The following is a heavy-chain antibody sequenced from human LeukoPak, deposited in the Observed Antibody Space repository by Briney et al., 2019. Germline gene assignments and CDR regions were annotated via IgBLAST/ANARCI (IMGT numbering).Heavy chain of an antibody. CDR3: ARNKGSSWIDY. Sequence: SDTLSLTCAVSGYSIRSNWWGWLRQPPGKGLEWIGYIYYSGSTYYNPSLKSRVTMSVDTSKNQFSLKLSSVTAVDTAVYYCARNKGSSWIDYWGQGTLVTVSS. J-gene: IGHJ4*02. D-gene: IGHD6-13*01. V-gene: IGHV4-28*01. CDR2: IYYSGST. CDR1: GYSIRSNW.